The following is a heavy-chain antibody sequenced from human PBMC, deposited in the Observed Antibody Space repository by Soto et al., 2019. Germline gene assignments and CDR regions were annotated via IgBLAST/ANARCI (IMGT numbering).Heavy chain of an antibody. V-gene: IGHV2-5*02. D-gene: IGHD3-16*01. CDR3: ARSRAPRSLGY. J-gene: IGHJ4*02. CDR2: IFWDDNK. Sequence: QITLKESGPTLVKPTQPLTLTCTFFGFSRTTDGVGVGWIRHPPGKALEWLALIFWDDNKRYSPTLESRLTITKDTPNNQVVLTMTNMDPVDTDTYYCARSRAPRSLGYWGQGTLVTLSS. CDR1: GFSRTTDGVG.